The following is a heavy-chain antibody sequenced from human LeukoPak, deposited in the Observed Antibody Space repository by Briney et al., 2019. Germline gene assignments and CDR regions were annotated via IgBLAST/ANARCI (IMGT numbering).Heavy chain of an antibody. CDR3: ATDIMVREVPYYFDY. V-gene: IGHV7-4-1*02. J-gene: IGHJ4*02. Sequence: ASVHVSCKASGYTFTSYAMNWVRQPPAQGLEWMGWINTNTGNPKYAQGFTGRFVFSLDTSVSTAYLQISSLKAEDTAVYYCATDIMVREVPYYFDYWGQGTLVTVSS. CDR2: INTNTGNP. CDR1: GYTFTSYA. D-gene: IGHD3-10*01.